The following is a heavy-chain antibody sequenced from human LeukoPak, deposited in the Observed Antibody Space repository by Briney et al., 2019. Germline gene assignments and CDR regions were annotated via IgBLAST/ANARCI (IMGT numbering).Heavy chain of an antibody. D-gene: IGHD2-15*01. CDR1: GYSFTSYW. V-gene: IGHV5-51*01. CDR2: IYPGDSDT. Sequence: GESLKISCKGSGYSFTSYWIGWVRQMPGKGLEWMGIIYPGDSDTRYSPSFQGQATISADKSISTAYLQWSSLKASDTAMYYCARRYCSGGSCYYGMDVWGQGTTVTVSS. CDR3: ARRYCSGGSCYYGMDV. J-gene: IGHJ6*02.